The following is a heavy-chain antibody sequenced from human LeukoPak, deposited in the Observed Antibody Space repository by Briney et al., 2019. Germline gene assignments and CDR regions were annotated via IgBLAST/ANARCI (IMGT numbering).Heavy chain of an antibody. CDR1: GGSISSYY. J-gene: IGHJ4*02. V-gene: IGHV4-4*09. CDR3: ARRRGGSSAHFDY. Sequence: SETLSLTCTVSGGSISSYYWSWIRQPPGKGLEWIGYIYTSGSTNYNPSLKSRVTISVDTSKNQFSLKLSSVTAADTAVYYCARRRGGSSAHFDYWGPGTLVTVSS. D-gene: IGHD6-6*01. CDR2: IYTSGST.